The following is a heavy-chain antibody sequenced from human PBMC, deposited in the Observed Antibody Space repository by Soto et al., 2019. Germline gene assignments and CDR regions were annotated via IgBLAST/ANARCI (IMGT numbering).Heavy chain of an antibody. V-gene: IGHV3-23*01. D-gene: IGHD5-18*01. CDR3: AKDHTRGYSYGYSFDY. CDR1: GFTFSSYA. CDR2: ISGSGGST. J-gene: IGHJ4*02. Sequence: GGSLRLSCAASGFTFSSYAMSWVRQAPGKGLEWVSAISGSGGSTYYADSVKGRFTISSDNSKNTLYLQMNSLRAEDTAVYYCAKDHTRGYSYGYSFDYWGQGTLVTVSS.